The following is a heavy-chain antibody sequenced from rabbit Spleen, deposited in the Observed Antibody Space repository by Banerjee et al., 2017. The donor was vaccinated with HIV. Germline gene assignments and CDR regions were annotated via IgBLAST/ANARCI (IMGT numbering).Heavy chain of an antibody. CDR2: IDSVSSGFT. CDR1: GVSFSSSSY. V-gene: IGHV1S40*01. Sequence: QSLEESGGDLVQPEGSLTLTCTASGVSFSSSSYMCWVRQAPGKGLEWIACIDSVSSGFTYFATWAKGRFTISKTSSTTVTLQMTRLTAADTATYFCARDTSSSFSSYGMDLWGPGTLVTVS. CDR3: ARDTSSSFSSYGMDL. J-gene: IGHJ6*01. D-gene: IGHD1-1*01.